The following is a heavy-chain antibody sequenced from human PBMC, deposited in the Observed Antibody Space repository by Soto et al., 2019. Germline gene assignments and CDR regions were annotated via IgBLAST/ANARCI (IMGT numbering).Heavy chain of an antibody. CDR2: ISYDGSYK. CDR1: GFTFSSYV. D-gene: IGHD3-22*01. V-gene: IGHV3-33*08. CDR3: ARAYDYDSSAYYSGAYFDY. Sequence: GGSLRLSCAASGFTFSSYVMHWVRQAPGKGLEWVAVISYDGSYKYYADSVKGRFTISRDNSKHTLYLQMNSLRAEDTALYYCARAYDYDSSAYYSGAYFDYWGQGTLVTVSS. J-gene: IGHJ4*02.